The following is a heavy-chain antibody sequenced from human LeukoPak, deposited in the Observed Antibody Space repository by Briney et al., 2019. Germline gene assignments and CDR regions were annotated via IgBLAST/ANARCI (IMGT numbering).Heavy chain of an antibody. CDR3: AKDLRGTAAGGLDY. V-gene: IGHV3-30*02. CDR2: IQYDGSNK. CDR1: GFTFRSYG. D-gene: IGHD6-13*01. J-gene: IGHJ4*02. Sequence: AGGSLRLSCAASGFTFRSYGMHWVRQAPGKGLEWVACIQYDGSNKYHADSVKGRFTISRDNSKNTLYLQMNSLRVEDTAVYYCAKDLRGTAAGGLDYWGQGTLVTVSS.